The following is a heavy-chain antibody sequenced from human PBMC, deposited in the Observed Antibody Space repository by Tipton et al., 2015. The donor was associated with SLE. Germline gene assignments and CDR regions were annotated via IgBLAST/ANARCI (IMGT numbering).Heavy chain of an antibody. D-gene: IGHD3-10*01. V-gene: IGHV1-18*01. CDR1: GYTFTNYG. Sequence: QSGPEVKKPGASVKVSCKASGYTFTNYGISWVRQAPGQGLEWMGWISGDNDNTDYAQKLQGRVTMTTDTSTSTAYMELRSLRSDDTAVYYCARAAYYYGSGSYYNVGWFDPWGQGTLVTVSS. J-gene: IGHJ5*02. CDR3: ARAAYYYGSGSYYNVGWFDP. CDR2: ISGDNDNT.